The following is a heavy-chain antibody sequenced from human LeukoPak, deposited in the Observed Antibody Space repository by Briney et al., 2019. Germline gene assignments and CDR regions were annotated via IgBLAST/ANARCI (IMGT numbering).Heavy chain of an antibody. J-gene: IGHJ5*02. CDR3: ARGNPVATTGTKGGWFDP. Sequence: SETLSLTCTVSGDSISSYYWSWIRQPPGKGLEWIGYIYDSGSTNYNPSLKSRVTISLDTSKNQFSLKLRSVPAADTALYYCARGNPVATTGTKGGWFDPWGQGTLVTVSS. CDR2: IYDSGST. D-gene: IGHD1-1*01. V-gene: IGHV4-59*01. CDR1: GDSISSYY.